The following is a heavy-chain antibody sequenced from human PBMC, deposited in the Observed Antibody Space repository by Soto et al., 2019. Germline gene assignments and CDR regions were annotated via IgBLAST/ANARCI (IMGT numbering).Heavy chain of an antibody. D-gene: IGHD2-15*01. V-gene: IGHV3-23*01. Sequence: GGSLRLSCAASGFTFSGYAMSWVRQPPGKGLEWVSCISGSGGSTYYADSVKGRFTISRDNSNNTLYLQMSSLRAEDTAVYYCAKRDRGSYLGLFDYWGQGTLVTVSS. CDR3: AKRDRGSYLGLFDY. J-gene: IGHJ4*02. CDR2: ISGSGGST. CDR1: GFTFSGYA.